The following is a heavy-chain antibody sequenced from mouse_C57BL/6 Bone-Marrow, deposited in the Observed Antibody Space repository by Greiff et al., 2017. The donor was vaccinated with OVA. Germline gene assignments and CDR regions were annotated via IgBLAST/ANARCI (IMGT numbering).Heavy chain of an antibody. Sequence: EVQLQQSGPELVKPGASVTISCKASGYSFTGYYMHWVKQSPGNILDWIGYIYPYTGVSSYNQKFKGKATLTVDKSSSTAYMELRSLTSEDYAVYDCARGTGCDYGGQGTTLTVSA. V-gene: IGHV1-31*01. CDR2: IYPYTGVS. CDR3: ARGTGCDY. CDR1: GYSFTGYY. D-gene: IGHD3-1*01. J-gene: IGHJ2*01.